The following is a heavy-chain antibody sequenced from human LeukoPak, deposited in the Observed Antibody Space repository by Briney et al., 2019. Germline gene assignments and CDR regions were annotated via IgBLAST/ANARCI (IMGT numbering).Heavy chain of an antibody. D-gene: IGHD3-22*01. CDR3: AKLHYYDSSGYPYDAFDI. CDR1: RFTFSSYA. V-gene: IGHV3-23*01. J-gene: IGHJ3*02. Sequence: PGGSLRLSCAASRFTFSSYAMSWVRQAPEKGLEWVSAISGSGGSTYYADSVKGRFTISRDNSKNTLYLQMNSLRAEDTAVYYCAKLHYYDSSGYPYDAFDIWGQGTMVTVSS. CDR2: ISGSGGST.